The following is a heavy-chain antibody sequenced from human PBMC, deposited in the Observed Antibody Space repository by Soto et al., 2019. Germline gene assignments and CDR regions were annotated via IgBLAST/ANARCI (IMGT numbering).Heavy chain of an antibody. CDR1: GFTLSNFA. V-gene: IGHV3-23*01. CDR2: ISDRGGST. Sequence: RLSCAASGFTLSNFAMSWVRQAPGKGLERVAVISDRGGSTDYAASVKGRFTISRDNSNNTVYLQMNNLRAEDTAVYYCARDEYYYASSGYYRFDQWGQGTLVTVSS. D-gene: IGHD3-22*01. CDR3: ARDEYYYASSGYYRFDQ. J-gene: IGHJ4*02.